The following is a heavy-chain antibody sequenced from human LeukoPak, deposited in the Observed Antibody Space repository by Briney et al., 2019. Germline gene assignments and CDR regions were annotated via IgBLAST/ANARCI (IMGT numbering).Heavy chain of an antibody. CDR1: GYSFTSYW. Sequence: GESLKISCEGSGYSFTSYWIGWVRQMPGKGLEWMGILYPGDSDSRYSPSFQGQVTISADRSISTAYLHWSSLKVSDTAMYYCARASRDGYNQNFDYWGQGTLVTVSS. J-gene: IGHJ4*02. V-gene: IGHV5-51*01. CDR2: LYPGDSDS. CDR3: ARASRDGYNQNFDY. D-gene: IGHD5-24*01.